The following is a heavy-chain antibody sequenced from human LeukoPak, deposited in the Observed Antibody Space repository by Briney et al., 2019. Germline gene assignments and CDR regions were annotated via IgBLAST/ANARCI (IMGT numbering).Heavy chain of an antibody. CDR3: ARDGDILTGHYKFYFDY. V-gene: IGHV3-21*01. D-gene: IGHD3-9*01. Sequence: GGSLRLSCVASGFTFSSRDWMNWVRQAPGKGLEWVSSISTSSSYIYYADSVKGRFTISRDNAKNSLFLQMNSLRAEDTAVYYCARDGDILTGHYKFYFDYWGQGSLVTVSS. J-gene: IGHJ4*02. CDR1: GFTFSSRDW. CDR2: ISTSSSYI.